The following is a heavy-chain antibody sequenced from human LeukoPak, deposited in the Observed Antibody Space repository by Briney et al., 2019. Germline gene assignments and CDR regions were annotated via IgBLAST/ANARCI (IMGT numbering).Heavy chain of an antibody. V-gene: IGHV3-21*01. CDR2: IGSSSSYI. Sequence: GGSLRLSCAASGFTFSSYSMNWVRQAPGKGLEWVSSIGSSSSYIYYADSVKGRFTISRDNAKNSLYLQMNSLRAEDTAVYYCARDRVATSILDAFDIWGQGTMVTVSS. CDR1: GFTFSSYS. D-gene: IGHD3-3*02. J-gene: IGHJ3*02. CDR3: ARDRVATSILDAFDI.